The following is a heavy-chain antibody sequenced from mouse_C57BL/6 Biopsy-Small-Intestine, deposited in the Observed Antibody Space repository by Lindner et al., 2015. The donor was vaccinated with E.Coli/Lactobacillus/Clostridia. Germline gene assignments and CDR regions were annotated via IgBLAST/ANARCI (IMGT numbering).Heavy chain of an antibody. CDR3: ARDEIITAGPFDY. CDR1: GFSLADCY. V-gene: IGHV14-1*02. CDR2: FNPNTGTT. J-gene: IGHJ4*01. D-gene: IGHD3-1*01. Sequence: SVKVSCKSSGFSLADCYIHWVRQAPGQGLEWMGWFNPNTGTTNYAQKFQGTVTMTGDTSITTAYLELNRLRSDDTAVYYCARDEIITAGPFDYWGQGTLVTVSS.